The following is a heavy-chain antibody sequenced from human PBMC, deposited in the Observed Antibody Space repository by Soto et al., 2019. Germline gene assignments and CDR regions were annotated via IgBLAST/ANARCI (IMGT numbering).Heavy chain of an antibody. Sequence: GDSLKISCKGSGYSFTSYWIGWVRQMPGKGLQWMGIIYPGDSDTRYSPSFQGQVTISADKSISTAYLQWSSLKASDTAMYYCARHVPGYPHGMDVWGQGPTVTV. D-gene: IGHD6-25*01. J-gene: IGHJ6*02. CDR1: GYSFTSYW. CDR2: IYPGDSDT. CDR3: ARHVPGYPHGMDV. V-gene: IGHV5-51*01.